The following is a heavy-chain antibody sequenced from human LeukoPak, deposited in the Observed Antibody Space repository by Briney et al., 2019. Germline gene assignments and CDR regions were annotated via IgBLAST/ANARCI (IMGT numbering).Heavy chain of an antibody. CDR3: ASGSLLWFGELGNDAFDI. D-gene: IGHD3-10*01. J-gene: IGHJ3*02. CDR1: GFTFSSYS. CDR2: ISSSSSTI. Sequence: PGGSLRLSCAASGFTFSSYSMNWVRQAPGKGLEWVSYISSSSSTIYYADSVKGRFTISRDNAKNSLYLQMNSLRAEDTAVYYCASGSLLWFGELGNDAFDIWGQGTMVTVSS. V-gene: IGHV3-48*04.